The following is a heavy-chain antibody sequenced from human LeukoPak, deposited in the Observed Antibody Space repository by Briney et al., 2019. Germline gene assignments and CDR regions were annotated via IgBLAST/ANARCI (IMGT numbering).Heavy chain of an antibody. V-gene: IGHV1-2*02. CDR3: ARDRALLRYSSSWYPDY. CDR1: GYTFTGYY. Sequence: ASVKVSCKASGYTFTGYYMHWVRQAPGRGLEWMGWINPNSGGTNYAQKFQGRVTMTRDTSISTAYMELSRLRSDDTAVYYCARDRALLRYSSSWYPDYWGQGTLVTVSS. J-gene: IGHJ4*02. D-gene: IGHD6-13*01. CDR2: INPNSGGT.